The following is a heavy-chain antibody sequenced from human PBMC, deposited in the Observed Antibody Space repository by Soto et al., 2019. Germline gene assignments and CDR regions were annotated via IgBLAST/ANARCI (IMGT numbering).Heavy chain of an antibody. Sequence: QVQLVQSGAEVKKPGSSVKVSCKASGGTFSSYTISWVRQAPGQGLEWMGRIIPILGIANYAQKFQGRVTLAATKSPSPAYMELRSLRSEDTAVYYCARTTYYYGSGRLPPFDYWGQGTLVTVSS. CDR2: IIPILGIA. CDR1: GGTFSSYT. CDR3: ARTTYYYGSGRLPPFDY. V-gene: IGHV1-69*02. D-gene: IGHD3-10*01. J-gene: IGHJ4*02.